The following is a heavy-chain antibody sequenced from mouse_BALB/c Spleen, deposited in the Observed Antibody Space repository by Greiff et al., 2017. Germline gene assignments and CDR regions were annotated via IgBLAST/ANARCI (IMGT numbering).Heavy chain of an antibody. CDR1: GYTFTDYE. CDR3: TRIYDGSYYYAMDY. J-gene: IGHJ4*01. Sequence: QVQLQQSGAELVRPGASVTLSCKASGYTFTDYEMHWVKQTPVHGLEWIGAIDPETGGTAYNQKFKGKATLTADNSSSTAYMELRSLTSEDSAVYYCTRIYDGSYYYAMDYWGQGTSVTVSS. CDR2: IDPETGGT. D-gene: IGHD2-3*01. V-gene: IGHV1-15*01.